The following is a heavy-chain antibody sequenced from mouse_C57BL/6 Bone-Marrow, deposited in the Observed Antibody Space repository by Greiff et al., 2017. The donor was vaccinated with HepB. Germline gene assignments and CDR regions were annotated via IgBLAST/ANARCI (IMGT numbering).Heavy chain of an antibody. CDR1: GFSLTSYG. CDR3: ARWNSFITTVVADYAMDY. V-gene: IGHV2-2*01. Sequence: VQLQQSGPGLVQPSQSLSITCTVSGFSLTSYGVHWVRQSPGKGLEWLGVIWSGGSTDYNAAFISRLSISKDNSKSQVFVKMNSLQADDTAIYYCARWNSFITTVVADYAMDYWGQGTSVTVSS. J-gene: IGHJ4*01. D-gene: IGHD1-1*01. CDR2: IWSGGST.